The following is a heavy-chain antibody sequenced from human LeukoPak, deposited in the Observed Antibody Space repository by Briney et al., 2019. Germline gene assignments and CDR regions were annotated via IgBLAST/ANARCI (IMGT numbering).Heavy chain of an antibody. CDR3: ARDQLSRGVWFDP. J-gene: IGHJ5*02. Sequence: GASVKVSCKAFGYTFTSNYMHWVRQAPGQGPEWMGVISPSGGSTTYAQKFQGRVTLTRDMSTSTDYLELSSLRSEDTAVYYCARDQLSRGVWFDPWGQGTLVTVSS. CDR2: ISPSGGST. CDR1: GYTFTSNY. V-gene: IGHV1-46*01. D-gene: IGHD1-1*01.